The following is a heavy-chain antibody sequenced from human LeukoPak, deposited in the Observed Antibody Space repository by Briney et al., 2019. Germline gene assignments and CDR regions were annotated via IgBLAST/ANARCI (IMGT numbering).Heavy chain of an antibody. CDR3: ARGVRRFDP. V-gene: IGHV4-39*07. Sequence: SETLSLTCTVSGGSLSSSSYYWGWIRQPPGKRLEWIGSIYYTGSTYYNPSLKSRVTISVDTSKNQFSLKLSSVTAADTAVYYCARGVRRFDPWGQGTLVTVSS. CDR1: GGSLSSSSYY. J-gene: IGHJ5*02. CDR2: IYYTGST. D-gene: IGHD6-6*01.